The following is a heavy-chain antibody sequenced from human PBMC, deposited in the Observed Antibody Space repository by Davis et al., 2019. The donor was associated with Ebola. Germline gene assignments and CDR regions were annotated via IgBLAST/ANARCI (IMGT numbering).Heavy chain of an antibody. CDR1: GGSISSYY. V-gene: IGHV4-59*01. Sequence: MPSETLSLTCTVSGGSISSYYWSWIRQPPGKGLEWIGYIYYSGSTSYNPSLKSRVTISVDTSKNQFSLKLSSVTAADTAVYYCARYLAVSEGERTYYYGVDVWGQGTTVTVSS. CDR2: IYYSGST. CDR3: ARYLAVSEGERTYYYGVDV. D-gene: IGHD6-19*01. J-gene: IGHJ6*02.